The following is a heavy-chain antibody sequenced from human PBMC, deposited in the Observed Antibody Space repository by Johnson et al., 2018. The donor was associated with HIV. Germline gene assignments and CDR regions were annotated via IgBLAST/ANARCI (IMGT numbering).Heavy chain of an antibody. D-gene: IGHD6-19*01. CDR3: ARDREYGLAWGWALDI. V-gene: IGHV3-30*04. J-gene: IGHJ3*02. CDR1: GFTFSTYA. CDR2: ISYDGSNK. Sequence: QVQLVESGGGVVRPGRSLRLSCAASGFTFSTYAMHWVRQAPGKGLEWVAVISYDGSNKYYADSVKGRFSISRDNSKNTLFLRTTSLRTDDTAVYYCARDREYGLAWGWALDIWGQGTMVTVSS.